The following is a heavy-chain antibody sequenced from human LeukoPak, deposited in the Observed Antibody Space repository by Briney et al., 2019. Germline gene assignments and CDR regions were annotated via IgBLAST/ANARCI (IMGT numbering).Heavy chain of an antibody. CDR3: ARERYCSSTSCVGWFDP. Sequence: SVKVSCKASGGTFSSYAISWVRQAPGQGLEWMGGIIPIFGTANYAQKFQGRVTITADESTSTAYMELSSLRSEDTAVYYCARERYCSSTSCVGWFDPWGQGTLVTVSS. CDR1: GGTFSSYA. V-gene: IGHV1-69*13. CDR2: IIPIFGTA. D-gene: IGHD2-2*01. J-gene: IGHJ5*02.